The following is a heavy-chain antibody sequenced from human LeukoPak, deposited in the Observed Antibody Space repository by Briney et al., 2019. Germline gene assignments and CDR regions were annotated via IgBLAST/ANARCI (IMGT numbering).Heavy chain of an antibody. Sequence: PSGTLSLTCVVSGGSISSSNWWSWVRQPPEKGLEWIGYIYYSGSTNYNPSLKSRVTISVDTSKNQFSLKLSSVTAADTAVYYCARHFYGSGSYYFDYWGQGTLVTVSS. CDR2: IYYSGST. CDR1: GGSISSSNW. J-gene: IGHJ4*02. V-gene: IGHV4-4*02. D-gene: IGHD3-10*01. CDR3: ARHFYGSGSYYFDY.